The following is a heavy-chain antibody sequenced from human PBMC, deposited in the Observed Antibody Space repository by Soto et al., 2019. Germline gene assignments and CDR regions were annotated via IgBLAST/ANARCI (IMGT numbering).Heavy chain of an antibody. CDR1: GYTFTGYY. CDR2: INPNSGGT. D-gene: IGHD2-2*01. J-gene: IGHJ5*02. CDR3: ARGPIVVVPAAAANNWFDP. Sequence: ASVKVSCKASGYTFTGYYMHWVRQAPGQGLEWMGWINPNSGGTNYAQKFQGWVTMTRDTSISTAYMELSRLRSDDTAVYYCARGPIVVVPAAAANNWFDPWGQGTLVTVSS. V-gene: IGHV1-2*04.